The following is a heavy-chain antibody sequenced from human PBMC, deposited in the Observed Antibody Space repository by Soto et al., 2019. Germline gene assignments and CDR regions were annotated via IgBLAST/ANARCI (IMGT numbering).Heavy chain of an antibody. V-gene: IGHV3-23*01. CDR2: ISGSGGST. CDR3: ARRSSGWYFDY. CDR1: GFTFSSYA. D-gene: IGHD6-19*01. Sequence: GGSLRLSCAASGFTFSSYAMTWVRQAPGKGLEWVSVISGSGGSTYFADSVKGRFTISRDNSKNTLYLQMNSLRAEDTAVYYCARRSSGWYFDYWGQGTLVTVSS. J-gene: IGHJ4*02.